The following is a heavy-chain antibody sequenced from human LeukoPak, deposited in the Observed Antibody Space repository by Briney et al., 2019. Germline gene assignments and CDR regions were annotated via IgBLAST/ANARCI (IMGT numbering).Heavy chain of an antibody. J-gene: IGHJ5*02. CDR2: IYTSGST. D-gene: IGHD3-22*01. CDR1: GGSISSYY. V-gene: IGHV4-4*07. Sequence: SETLSLTCTASGGSISSYYWSWIRQPAGKGLEWIGRIYTSGSTNYNPSLKSRVTVSVDTSKNQFSLKLSSVTAADTAVYYCARDKVVSADNWFDPWGQGTLVTVSS. CDR3: ARDKVVSADNWFDP.